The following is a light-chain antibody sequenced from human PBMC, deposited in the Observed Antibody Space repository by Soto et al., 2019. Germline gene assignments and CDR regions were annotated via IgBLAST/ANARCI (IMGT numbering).Light chain of an antibody. CDR2: DVT. V-gene: IGLV2-11*01. J-gene: IGLJ1*01. CDR3: CSYAGSYTFYV. CDR1: TSDVGGYNY. Sequence: QCALTQPRSVSGSAGQSVTISCTGTTSDVGGYNYVSWYQQHPGKVPKLMIYDVTKRPSGVPDRFSGSKSGNTASLTISGLRPDDEADYYCCSYAGSYTFYVFGTGTKVTVL.